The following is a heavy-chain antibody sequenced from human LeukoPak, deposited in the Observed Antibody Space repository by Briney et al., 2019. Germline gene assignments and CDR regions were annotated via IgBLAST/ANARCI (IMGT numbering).Heavy chain of an antibody. V-gene: IGHV3-33*06. J-gene: IGHJ3*02. CDR2: IWYDGSSK. CDR3: AKPPQAGDAFDI. CDR1: GFTFSSYG. Sequence: GGSLRLSCAASGFTFSSYGMHWVRQAPGKGLEWVAVIWYDGSSKYYADSVKGRFTISRDNSKNTLYLQMNSLRAEDTAVYYCAKPPQAGDAFDIWGQGTMVTVSS.